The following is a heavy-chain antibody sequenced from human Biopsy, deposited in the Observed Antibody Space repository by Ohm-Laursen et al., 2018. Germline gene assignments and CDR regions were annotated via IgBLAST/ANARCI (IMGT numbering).Heavy chain of an antibody. Sequence: SLRLSCAASGFTFTSYGMHWVRQAPGKGLEWVAFIFYDGSNTYYADSVKGRFTISRDNSRDTLYLQMSSLRADDTAVYYCARDKYRSWNYFDNWGQGSLVTVSS. D-gene: IGHD6-19*01. J-gene: IGHJ4*02. CDR1: GFTFTSYG. CDR2: IFYDGSNT. CDR3: ARDKYRSWNYFDN. V-gene: IGHV3-30*03.